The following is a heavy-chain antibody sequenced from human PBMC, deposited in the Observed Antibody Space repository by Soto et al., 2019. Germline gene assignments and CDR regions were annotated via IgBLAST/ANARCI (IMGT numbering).Heavy chain of an antibody. Sequence: EVQLVESGGGLVQPGGSLRLSCAASGFTFSSYSMNWVRQAPGKGLEWLSYISTRSDTVYYADSVKGRFTISRDNAKNSLSLQLNSLRDEDTAVYYCTGAIDYWGQGTLVTVSS. V-gene: IGHV3-48*02. CDR1: GFTFSSYS. CDR2: ISTRSDTV. J-gene: IGHJ4*02. CDR3: TGAIDY.